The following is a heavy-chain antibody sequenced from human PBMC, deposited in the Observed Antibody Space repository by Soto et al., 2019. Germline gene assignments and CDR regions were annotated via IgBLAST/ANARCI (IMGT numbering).Heavy chain of an antibody. V-gene: IGHV3-7*05. D-gene: IGHD3-3*01. Sequence: GGSLILSCAAYGFTFSSYWMSWVRQAPGKGLEWVANIKQDGSEKYYVDSVKGRFTISRDNAKNSLYLQMNSLRAEDTAVYYCAREGDYYDFWSGYSIDYWGQGTLVTVSS. CDR2: IKQDGSEK. CDR1: GFTFSSYW. CDR3: AREGDYYDFWSGYSIDY. J-gene: IGHJ4*02.